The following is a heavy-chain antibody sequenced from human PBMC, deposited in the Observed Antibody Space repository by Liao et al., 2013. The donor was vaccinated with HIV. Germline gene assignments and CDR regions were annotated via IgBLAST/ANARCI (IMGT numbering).Heavy chain of an antibody. J-gene: IGHJ5*02. D-gene: IGHD3-9*01. Sequence: QLQLQESGPGLVKPSETLCLTCTVSGGSINSSGYYWSWIRQPPGKGLEWIGEINHSGSTNYNPSLKSRVTISLDTSKNQFSLKLSSVTAADTAVYYCARDAYFDWDNWFDPWGQGTLVTVSS. CDR1: GGSINSSGYY. V-gene: IGHV4-39*07. CDR2: INHSGST. CDR3: ARDAYFDWDNWFDP.